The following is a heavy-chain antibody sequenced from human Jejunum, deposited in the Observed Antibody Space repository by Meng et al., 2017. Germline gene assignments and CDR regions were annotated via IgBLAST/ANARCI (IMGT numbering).Heavy chain of an antibody. CDR1: GFSLSTNAEA. CDR3: AHRRFGAPGTGWFDP. V-gene: IGHV2-5*01. CDR2: IYWNDDK. J-gene: IGHJ5*02. Sequence: QIILKESGPTLVKPPQTLTLTCTFSGFSLSTNAEAVGWIRQPPGKALEWLGLIYWNDDKRYSPSLKSRLTIAGDTPKNQVVLTMTNMDPVDTATYYCAHRRFGAPGTGWFDPWGQGTLVTVSS. D-gene: IGHD6-13*01.